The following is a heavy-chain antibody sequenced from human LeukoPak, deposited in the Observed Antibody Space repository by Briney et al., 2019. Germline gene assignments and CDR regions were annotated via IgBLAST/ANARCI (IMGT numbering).Heavy chain of an antibody. CDR2: IRSKAYGGTT. D-gene: IGHD3-22*01. V-gene: IGHV3-49*03. CDR3: ARDPNYYDSSGSDFDY. J-gene: IGHJ4*02. CDR1: GFTFGDYA. Sequence: GGSLRLSCTASGFTFGDYAMSWFRQAPGKGLEWVGFIRSKAYGGTTEYAASVKGRFTISRDDSKSIAYLQMNSLRAEDTAVYYCARDPNYYDSSGSDFDYWGQGTLVTVSS.